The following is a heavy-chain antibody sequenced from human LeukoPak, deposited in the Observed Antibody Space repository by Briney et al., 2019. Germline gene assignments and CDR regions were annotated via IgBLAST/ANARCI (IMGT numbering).Heavy chain of an antibody. J-gene: IGHJ6*03. CDR1: GGTFSSYV. V-gene: IGHV1-69*05. CDR3: ARGYSGYDKYYYYYMDV. CDR2: IIPIFGTA. Sequence: SVKVSCKASGGTFSSYVISWVRQAPGQGLEWMGGIIPIFGTANYAQKFQGRVTITTDESTSTAYMELSSLRSEDTAVYYCARGYSGYDKYYYYYMDVWGKGTTVTVSS. D-gene: IGHD5-12*01.